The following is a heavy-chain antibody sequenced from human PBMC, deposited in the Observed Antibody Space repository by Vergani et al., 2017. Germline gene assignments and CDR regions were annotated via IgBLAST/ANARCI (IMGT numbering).Heavy chain of an antibody. D-gene: IGHD5-12*01. Sequence: EVQLVESGGGLVQPGGSVRLSCAASGFTFSACPMTWVRQAPGKGLEWVSAISARYPSTYYADSVKGRFTISRDNSKNMLYLQMNSLRAEDTAVYYCARSPWWLRSTGLDYWGQGTLVTVSS. V-gene: IGHV3-23*04. CDR1: GFTFSACP. CDR2: ISARYPST. J-gene: IGHJ4*02. CDR3: ARSPWWLRSTGLDY.